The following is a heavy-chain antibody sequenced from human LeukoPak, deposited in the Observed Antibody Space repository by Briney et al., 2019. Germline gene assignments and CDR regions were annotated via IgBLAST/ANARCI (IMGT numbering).Heavy chain of an antibody. CDR1: GYTLTELS. V-gene: IGHV1-24*01. J-gene: IGHJ6*02. CDR3: ATDVLYGMDV. CDR2: FDPEDGET. Sequence: ASVKVSCKVSGYTLTELSMHWVRQAPGRGLEWMGGFDPEDGETTYAQKFQGRVTMTEDTSTDTAYMELSSLRSEDTAVYYCATDVLYGMDVWGQGTTVTVSS.